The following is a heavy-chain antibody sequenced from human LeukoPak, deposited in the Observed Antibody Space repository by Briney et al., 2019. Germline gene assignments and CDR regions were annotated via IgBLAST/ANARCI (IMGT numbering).Heavy chain of an antibody. V-gene: IGHV3-7*02. CDR1: GFTFSSSHW. J-gene: IGHJ2*01. CDR2: IKLDGSAK. Sequence: GGSLTLSCTASGFTFSSSHWLTWVRQAPGKGLERVANIKLDGSAKYYVDSVTGRFTISTDNARTSLYLQMNSLRVEDTAVYYCVGLDWYLDLWGRGTLVTVSS. CDR3: VGLDWYLDL.